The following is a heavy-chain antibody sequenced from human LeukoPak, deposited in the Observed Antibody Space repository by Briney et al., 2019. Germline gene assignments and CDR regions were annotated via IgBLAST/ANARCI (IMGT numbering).Heavy chain of an antibody. J-gene: IGHJ4*02. CDR2: FYDSGRT. CDR1: TDSFSTYH. V-gene: IGHV4-59*01. CDR3: CRDSYYFDY. Sequence: SETLSLSCNVSTDSFSTYHWSWIRQPPGKGLQWTGDFYDSGRTNYNPSLKSRVTISADMSKNQFSLKLISVTAADTAVYYCCRDSYYFDYWDQGTLVTVSS.